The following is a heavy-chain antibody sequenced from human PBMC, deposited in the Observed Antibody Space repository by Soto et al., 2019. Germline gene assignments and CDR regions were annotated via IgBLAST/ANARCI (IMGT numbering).Heavy chain of an antibody. CDR1: GFTFSSYG. V-gene: IGHV3-30*03. J-gene: IGHJ6*02. Sequence: PGGSLRLSCAASGFTFSSYGMHWVRQAPGKGLEWVAVISYDGSNKYYADSVKGRFAISRDNAKDSLFLQMNNLRAEDTAVYYCVIDWSTFWGMDVWGQGTTVTVSS. CDR2: ISYDGSNK. CDR3: VIDWSTFWGMDV.